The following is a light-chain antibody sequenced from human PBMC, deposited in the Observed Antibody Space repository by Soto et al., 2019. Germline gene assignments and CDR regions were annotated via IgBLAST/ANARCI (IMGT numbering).Light chain of an antibody. CDR2: EAS. CDR1: QSVSRTY. V-gene: IGKV3-20*01. Sequence: EIVLTQSPGTLSLSPGERATLSCRASQSVSRTYLTWYQQKPGQAPRLLIYEASSRATGIPERFSGSGSGTDFSLTISRLEPEDFEVYYCQQYNYSPLTFGGGTKVDIK. J-gene: IGKJ4*01. CDR3: QQYNYSPLT.